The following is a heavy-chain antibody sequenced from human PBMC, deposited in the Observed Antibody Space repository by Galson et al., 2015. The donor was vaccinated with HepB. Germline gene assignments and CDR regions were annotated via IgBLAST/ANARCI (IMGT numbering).Heavy chain of an antibody. V-gene: IGHV1-3*01. J-gene: IGHJ3*02. CDR1: GYTFTSYA. Sequence: SVKVSCKASGYTFTSYAIHWVRQAPGQGLEWMGWINSGNGNTKYSQKFQGRVTITTDTSASTAYMELSSLRSEDTAVYYCASSLLWFGELYNWAFDIWGQGTMVTVSS. CDR2: INSGNGNT. CDR3: ASSLLWFGELYNWAFDI. D-gene: IGHD3-10*01.